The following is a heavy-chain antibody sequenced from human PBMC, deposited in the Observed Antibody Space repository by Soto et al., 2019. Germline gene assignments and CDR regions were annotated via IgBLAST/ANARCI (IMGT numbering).Heavy chain of an antibody. CDR2: ISGSGGST. J-gene: IGHJ1*01. D-gene: IGHD3-22*01. Sequence: PGGSLRLSCAASGFTFSSYAMSWVRQAPGKGLEWVSAISGSGGSTYYADSVKGRFTISRDNSKNTLYLQMNSLRAEDTAVYYCAKQAPRRYYYDSSGYYQHRVEYFQHWGQGTLVTVSS. CDR3: AKQAPRRYYYDSSGYYQHRVEYFQH. V-gene: IGHV3-23*01. CDR1: GFTFSSYA.